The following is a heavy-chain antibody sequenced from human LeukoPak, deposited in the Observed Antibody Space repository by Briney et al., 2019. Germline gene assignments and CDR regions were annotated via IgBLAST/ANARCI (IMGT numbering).Heavy chain of an antibody. CDR1: GFTFSSYA. J-gene: IGHJ4*02. CDR2: IKTDGSEI. Sequence: GGSLRLSCAASGFTFSSYAMRWVRQAPGKGLEWVANIKTDGSEIYYVGSVKGRFSISRDNAKNSLYLQMNSLRVEDTAVYYCARAWSAWGQGTLVTVSS. CDR3: ARAWSA. D-gene: IGHD3-3*01. V-gene: IGHV3-7*03.